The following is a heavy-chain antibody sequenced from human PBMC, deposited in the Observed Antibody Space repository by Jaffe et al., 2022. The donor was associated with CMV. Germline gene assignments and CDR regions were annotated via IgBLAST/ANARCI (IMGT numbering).Heavy chain of an antibody. D-gene: IGHD6-13*01. V-gene: IGHV5-51*01. CDR1: GYSFTSYW. J-gene: IGHJ5*02. Sequence: EVQLVQSGAEVKKPGESLKISCKGSGYSFTSYWIGWVRQMPGKGLEWMGIIYPGDSDTRYSPSFQGQVTISADKSISTAYLQWSSLKASDTAMYYCARLGPKNIAARGYNWFDPWGQGTLVTVSS. CDR2: IYPGDSDT. CDR3: ARLGPKNIAARGYNWFDP.